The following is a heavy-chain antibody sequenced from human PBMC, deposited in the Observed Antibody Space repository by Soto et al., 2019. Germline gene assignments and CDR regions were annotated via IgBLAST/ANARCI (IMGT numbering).Heavy chain of an antibody. CDR2: IYYSGST. CDR3: ASGKAGSYYYYMDV. CDR1: GGSIRSHC. V-gene: IGHV4-59*11. J-gene: IGHJ6*03. D-gene: IGHD6-13*01. Sequence: SETLSLTSTVSGGSIRSHCWSWIRQPPGKGLEWIGYIYYSGSTNYSPSLKSRVTISVDTSKNQFSLKLSSVTAADTAVYYCASGKAGSYYYYMDVWGKGTTVTVSS.